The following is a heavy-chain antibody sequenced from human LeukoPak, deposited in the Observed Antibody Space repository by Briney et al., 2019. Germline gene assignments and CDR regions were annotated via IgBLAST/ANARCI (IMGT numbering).Heavy chain of an antibody. D-gene: IGHD3-10*01. CDR3: ARKGMGSPLDF. Sequence: ASVKVSCKTSGFTFTSYGISWMRQAPGQGLERMAWISANNGDTHYAQRLQGRVTLTTDTSTGTAYMEVRSLRSDDTAVYYCARKGMGSPLDFWGQGTLVTVSS. V-gene: IGHV1-18*04. CDR2: ISANNGDT. CDR1: GFTFTSYG. J-gene: IGHJ4*02.